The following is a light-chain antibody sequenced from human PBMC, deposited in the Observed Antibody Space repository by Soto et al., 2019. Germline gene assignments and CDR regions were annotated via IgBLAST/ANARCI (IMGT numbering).Light chain of an antibody. V-gene: IGKV3D-20*02. CDR3: QQRSNWPH. CDR1: QSFSSSS. Sequence: EIVLTQSPGTLSLSPGERATLSCRASQSFSSSSLAWYQQKPGQAPRLLIYGASSRATGIPDRFSGSGSGTDFTLTISRLEPEDFAVYYCQQRSNWPHFGQGTRLEIK. J-gene: IGKJ5*01. CDR2: GAS.